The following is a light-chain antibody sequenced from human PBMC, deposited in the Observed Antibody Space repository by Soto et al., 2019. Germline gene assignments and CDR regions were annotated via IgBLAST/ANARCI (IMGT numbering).Light chain of an antibody. CDR3: QQYDIFPLS. CDR1: QDVSNY. V-gene: IGKV1-33*01. Sequence: DIPMTQSPSSLSASVGDRVTVSCQASQDVSNYLNWYQQKPGKAPKLLIFDASYLEAGVPSRFSGSGSGTTFSFTIISLQAEDVATYFCQQYDIFPLSFGGGTKVEIK. J-gene: IGKJ4*01. CDR2: DAS.